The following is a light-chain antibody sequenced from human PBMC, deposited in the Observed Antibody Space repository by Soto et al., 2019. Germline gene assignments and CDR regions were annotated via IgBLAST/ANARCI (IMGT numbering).Light chain of an antibody. J-gene: IGKJ5*01. CDR3: QHYGGSPLVT. V-gene: IGKV3-20*01. CDR2: GTS. Sequence: EIVLTQSPGTLSLSPGERATLSCRASQSVSSSYLAWYQQKPGQAPRLLIYGTSSRATGIPDRFSGSGSGXXXXXXXXXXXXXXFAVYXCQHYGGSPLVTFGQGTRLEIK. CDR1: QSVSSSY.